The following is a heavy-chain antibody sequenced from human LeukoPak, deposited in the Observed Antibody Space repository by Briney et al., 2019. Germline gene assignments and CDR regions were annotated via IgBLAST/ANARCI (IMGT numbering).Heavy chain of an antibody. J-gene: IGHJ3*01. V-gene: IGHV4-4*07. CDR3: ARDATGGQWLDPIEL. CDR1: GGSISSYY. D-gene: IGHD6-19*01. Sequence: PLETLSLTCTVSGGSISSYYWSWIRQPAGKGLEWIGRIYTSGSTNYNPSLKSRVTMSVDTSKNQFSLKLSSVTAADTAVYYCARDATGGQWLDPIELWGQGTMVTVSS. CDR2: IYTSGST.